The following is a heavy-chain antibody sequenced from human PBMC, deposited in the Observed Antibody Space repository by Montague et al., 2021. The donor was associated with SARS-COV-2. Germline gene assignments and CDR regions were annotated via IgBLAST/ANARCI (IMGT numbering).Heavy chain of an antibody. D-gene: IGHD3-10*01. CDR1: GGSINGYY. CDR2: IYSSGFT. CDR3: ARHAGGNYYGLDV. V-gene: IGHV4-59*08. Sequence: SETLSLTCTVSGGSINGYYWSWIRQPPGKGLEWIGYIYSSGFTSYNPSLKSRVTISRDTSKNHYSLRVISVTATDTAVYYCARHAGGNYYGLDVWGQGTTATVSS. J-gene: IGHJ6*02.